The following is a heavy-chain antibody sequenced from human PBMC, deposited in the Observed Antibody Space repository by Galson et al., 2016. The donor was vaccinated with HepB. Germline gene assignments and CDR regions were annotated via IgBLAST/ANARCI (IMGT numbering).Heavy chain of an antibody. Sequence: SLRLSCAVSGFVFDNFAMNWVRQAPGKGLEWVSGITSSGASTHYADSVKGRFTISRDNAKNSLYLQMNSLRDEDTAVYYCARDKGLMTTVAPFDYWGQGTLVTVSS. CDR2: ITSSGAST. J-gene: IGHJ4*02. CDR3: ARDKGLMTTVAPFDY. V-gene: IGHV3-48*02. CDR1: GFVFDNFA. D-gene: IGHD4-23*01.